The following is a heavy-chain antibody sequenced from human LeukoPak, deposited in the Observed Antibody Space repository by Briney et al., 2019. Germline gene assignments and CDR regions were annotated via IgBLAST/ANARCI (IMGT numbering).Heavy chain of an antibody. Sequence: SVKVSCKPSGYTFTDYYMHWVRQAPGQGLEWMGWINPNSGGTNYAQKFQGRVTMTRDTSISTAYMELSRLRSDDTAVYYCVRPPRLEDHFDYWGQGTLVTVSS. CDR2: INPNSGGT. CDR3: VRPPRLEDHFDY. J-gene: IGHJ4*02. V-gene: IGHV1-2*02. CDR1: GYTFTDYY. D-gene: IGHD6-19*01.